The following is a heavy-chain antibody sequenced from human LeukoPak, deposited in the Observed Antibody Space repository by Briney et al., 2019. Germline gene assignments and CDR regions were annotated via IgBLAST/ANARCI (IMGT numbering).Heavy chain of an antibody. CDR1: GFTFGSYA. CDR3: ARGGGLDV. Sequence: GGSLRLSCVASGFTFGSYAMSWVRQAPGKGLEWVASINHNGNVNYYVDSVKGRFTISRDNAKNSLYLQMSNLRAEDTAVYFCARGGGLDVWGQGATVTVSS. CDR2: INHNGNVN. J-gene: IGHJ6*02. V-gene: IGHV3-7*03. D-gene: IGHD3-16*01.